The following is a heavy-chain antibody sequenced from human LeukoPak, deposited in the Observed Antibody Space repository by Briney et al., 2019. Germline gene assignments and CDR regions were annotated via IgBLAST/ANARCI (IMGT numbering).Heavy chain of an antibody. CDR2: FDPEDGET. Sequence: GASVKVSCKVSGDTLTELSMHWVRQAPGKGLEWMGDFDPEDGETIYAQRFQGRVTMTEDTSTDTAYMELSSLRSEDTAVYYCATSPTDSYFDYWGQGTLVTVSS. V-gene: IGHV1-24*01. CDR3: ATSPTDSYFDY. D-gene: IGHD2-21*02. CDR1: GDTLTELS. J-gene: IGHJ4*02.